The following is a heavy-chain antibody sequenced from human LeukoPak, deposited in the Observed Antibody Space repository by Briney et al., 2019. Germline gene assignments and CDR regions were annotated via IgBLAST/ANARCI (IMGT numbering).Heavy chain of an antibody. D-gene: IGHD2-15*01. CDR3: ARAGGYCGRISCPYYFDY. CDR2: INDGDGNT. Sequence: ASVKVSCKASGYTFTSYAVHWVRRAPGQSLEWMGYINDGDGNTKYSQEFQGRVTITRDTSASIVYMELSSLRSEDMAVYYCARAGGYCGRISCPYYFDYWGQGSLVAVSS. CDR1: GYTFTSYA. V-gene: IGHV1-3*03. J-gene: IGHJ4*02.